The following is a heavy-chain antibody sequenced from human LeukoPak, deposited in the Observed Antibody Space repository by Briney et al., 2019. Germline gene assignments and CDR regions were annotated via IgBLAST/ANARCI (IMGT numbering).Heavy chain of an antibody. V-gene: IGHV1-46*01. CDR1: RYTFTSYY. CDR2: INPSGGST. J-gene: IGHJ6*03. Sequence: ASVNVSCQASRYTFTSYYMYWVRQAPGQEREGMGIINPSGGSTNYAQKFQGRVTLTRDTSTSTVYMELSSLRSEDTAVYYCARGPRITMVRGGQWYYYMDGWSKGTTVTISS. D-gene: IGHD3-10*01. CDR3: ARGPRITMVRGGQWYYYMDG.